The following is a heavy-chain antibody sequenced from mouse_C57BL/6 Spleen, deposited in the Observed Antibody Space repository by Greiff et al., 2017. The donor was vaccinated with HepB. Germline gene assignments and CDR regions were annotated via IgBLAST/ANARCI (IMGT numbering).Heavy chain of an antibody. J-gene: IGHJ4*01. CDR2: FHPYNDDT. CDR1: GYTFTTYP. V-gene: IGHV1-47*01. CDR3: ARRGWGYAMDD. Sequence: VQLPPSGAELVKPGASVKMSCKASGYTFTTYPIEWMKQNHGKSLAWIGNFHPYNDDTKYNEKFKGKATWTVEKSSSTVYLELSRLTSDDSAVYDCARRGWGYAMDDWGQGTAGTVAS. D-gene: IGHD3-3*01.